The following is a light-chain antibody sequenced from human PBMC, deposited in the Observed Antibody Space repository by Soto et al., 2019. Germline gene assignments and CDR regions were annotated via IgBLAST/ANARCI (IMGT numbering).Light chain of an antibody. CDR1: TGAVTSGYY. J-gene: IGLJ2*01. Sequence: QTVVTQEPSLTVSPGGTVTLTCASSTGAVTSGYYPNWFQQRPGQPPRALIYSTTYKHSWTPARFSGSLLGGKAALTLSGAQPEDEAEYYCPFFDGDGVVFGGGTKLTVL. V-gene: IGLV7-43*01. CDR2: STT. CDR3: PFFDGDGVV.